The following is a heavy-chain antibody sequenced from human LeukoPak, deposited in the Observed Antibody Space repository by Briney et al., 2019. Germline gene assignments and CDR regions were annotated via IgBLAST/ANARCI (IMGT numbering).Heavy chain of an antibody. CDR2: ISSSGSTI. D-gene: IGHD3-10*01. Sequence: AGGSLRLSCAASGFTFSSYEMNWVRQAPGNGLEWVSYISSSGSTIYYADSVKGRFTISRDNAKNSLYLQMNSLRAEDTAVYYCARSTPRLVRGAFDPWGQGTLVTVSS. J-gene: IGHJ5*02. CDR3: ARSTPRLVRGAFDP. CDR1: GFTFSSYE. V-gene: IGHV3-48*03.